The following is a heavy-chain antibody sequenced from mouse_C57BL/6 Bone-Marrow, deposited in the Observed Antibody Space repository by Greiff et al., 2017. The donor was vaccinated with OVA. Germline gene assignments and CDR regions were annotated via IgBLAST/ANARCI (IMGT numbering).Heavy chain of an antibody. CDR3: AKYALAY. Sequence: VQLQQSGAELARPGASVKLSCKASGYTFTSYGISWVKQRTGQGLEWIGEIYPRSGNTYYNEKFKGKATLTADKSSSTAYLELRRLTSADSAGYSRAKYALAYWGQGTLVTVSA. V-gene: IGHV1-81*01. CDR2: IYPRSGNT. CDR1: GYTFTSYG. D-gene: IGHD5-1-1*01. J-gene: IGHJ3*01.